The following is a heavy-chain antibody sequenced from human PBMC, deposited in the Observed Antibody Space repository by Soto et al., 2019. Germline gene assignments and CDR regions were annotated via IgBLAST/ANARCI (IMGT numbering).Heavy chain of an antibody. Sequence: ASVKVSCKASGFSFAGYYIHWLRQAPGQGLEWMGWINAHSGGTEYAQKFQGRVTLTRDTSIATAYLTLTSLTSDDTALYYCAKDLTRQLAYWLDPWGQGTQVTVSS. CDR1: GFSFAGYY. CDR2: INAHSGGT. CDR3: AKDLTRQLAYWLDP. J-gene: IGHJ5*02. V-gene: IGHV1-2*02. D-gene: IGHD6-6*01.